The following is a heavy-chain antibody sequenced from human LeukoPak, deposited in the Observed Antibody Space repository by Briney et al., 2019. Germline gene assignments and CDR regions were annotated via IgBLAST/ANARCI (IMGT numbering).Heavy chain of an antibody. D-gene: IGHD3-22*01. V-gene: IGHV3-23*01. Sequence: PGGSLRLSCAASGFTFSNFGMSWVRQAPGKGLEWVSVISGSGGSTYYADSVKGRFTISRDNSKNTLYLQMNSLRAEDTAVYYCAKELGTISSGYFRWQKLFDYWGQGTLVTVSS. CDR1: GFTFSNFG. J-gene: IGHJ4*02. CDR3: AKELGTISSGYFRWQKLFDY. CDR2: ISGSGGST.